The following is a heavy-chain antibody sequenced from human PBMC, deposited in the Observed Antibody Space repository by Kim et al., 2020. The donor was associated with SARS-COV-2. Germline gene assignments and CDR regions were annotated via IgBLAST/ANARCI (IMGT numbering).Heavy chain of an antibody. CDR1: GFTFSSYA. CDR2: ISYDGSNK. D-gene: IGHD6-19*01. CDR3: ARDRQKTTSNGIRSGWAVQH. Sequence: GGSLRLSCAASGFTFSSYAMHWVRQAPGKGLEWVAVISYDGSNKYYADSVKGRFTISRDNSKNTLYLQMNSLRAEDTAVYYCARDRQKTTSNGIRSGWAVQHWGQGTLVTVSS. V-gene: IGHV3-30*04. J-gene: IGHJ1*01.